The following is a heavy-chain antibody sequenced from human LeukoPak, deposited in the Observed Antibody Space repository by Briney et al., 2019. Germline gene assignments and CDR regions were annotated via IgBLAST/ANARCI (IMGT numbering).Heavy chain of an antibody. Sequence: PGGSLRLSCTASGFTFGDYAMSWVRQAPGKGLEWVGFIRSKAYGGTTEYAASVKGRFTISRDDSKSIAYLQMNSLKTEDTAVYYCCVMVATFNWGQGTLVTVSS. CDR3: CVMVATFN. D-gene: IGHD5-12*01. CDR1: GFTFGDYA. J-gene: IGHJ4*02. V-gene: IGHV3-49*04. CDR2: IRSKAYGGTT.